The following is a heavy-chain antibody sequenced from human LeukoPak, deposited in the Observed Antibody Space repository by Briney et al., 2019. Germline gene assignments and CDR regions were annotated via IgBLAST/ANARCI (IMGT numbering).Heavy chain of an antibody. D-gene: IGHD6-6*01. V-gene: IGHV1-69*05. J-gene: IGHJ4*02. CDR1: GGTFSSYA. CDR2: IIPIFGTA. Sequence: PSVKVSCKASGGTFSSYAISWVRQAPGQGLEWMGGIIPIFGTANYAQKFQGRVTITTDESTSTAYMELSSLRSEDTAVYYCARGALIAARPEALDYWGQGTLVTVSS. CDR3: ARGALIAARPEALDY.